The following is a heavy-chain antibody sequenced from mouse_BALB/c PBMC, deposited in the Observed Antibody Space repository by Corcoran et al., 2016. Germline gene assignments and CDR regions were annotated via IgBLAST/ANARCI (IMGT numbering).Heavy chain of an antibody. V-gene: IGHV14-3*02. J-gene: IGHJ1*01. CDR1: GLNFKDTF. CDR3: ANWDWYIDV. D-gene: IGHD4-1*01. CDR2: IDPANGNT. Sequence: EGQLQRTGAELVKPGASVKLSCTASGLNFKDTFMHWVKQRPGQGLEWIGRIDPANGNTKYDPKFQGKATITADTSSNTAYLQLSSLTSEDTAVYYCANWDWYIDVWGAGTTVTVSS.